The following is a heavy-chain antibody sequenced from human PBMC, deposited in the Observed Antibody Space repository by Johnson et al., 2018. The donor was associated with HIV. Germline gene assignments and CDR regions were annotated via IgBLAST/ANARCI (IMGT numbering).Heavy chain of an antibody. Sequence: VQLVESGGGVVRPGGSLRLSCAASGFTFSDAWMHWVRQAPGKGPVWVSRIHSDGSSTNSADSVKGRFSISRDNAKNSLYLQMNSLRAEDTALYYCARVAAAAGRMTDAFDIWGQGTMVSVSS. J-gene: IGHJ3*02. CDR1: GFTFSDAW. D-gene: IGHD6-13*01. V-gene: IGHV3-74*02. CDR3: ARVAAAAGRMTDAFDI. CDR2: IHSDGSST.